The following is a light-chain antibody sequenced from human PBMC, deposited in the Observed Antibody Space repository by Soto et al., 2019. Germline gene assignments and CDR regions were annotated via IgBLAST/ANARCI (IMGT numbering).Light chain of an antibody. J-gene: IGKJ1*01. Sequence: SQYQGTLFLSPGERATLYCRASQSVSSNHLAWYQQKPGQAPRLLIYGGSSRATGIPVRFRGSGSETDFTLTITRLEPEDFAMYYCQQYSSSRTFGQGTKVDIK. CDR3: QQYSSSRT. V-gene: IGKV3-20*01. CDR2: GGS. CDR1: QSVSSNH.